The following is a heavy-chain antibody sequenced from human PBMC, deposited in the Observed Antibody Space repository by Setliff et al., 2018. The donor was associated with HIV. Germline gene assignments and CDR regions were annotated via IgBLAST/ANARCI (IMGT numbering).Heavy chain of an antibody. J-gene: IGHJ4*02. CDR2: INQDGSEK. CDR3: TRESGGKIDY. D-gene: IGHD2-15*01. Sequence: GGSLRLSCEASGFRLSSYWMTWVRQIPRKGLDWVASINQDGSEKSYGDSVKGRFTISRDNSKNSLYLQMNALKDDDTAIYYCTRESGGKIDYWGQGTLVTVSS. V-gene: IGHV3-7*01. CDR1: GFRLSSYW.